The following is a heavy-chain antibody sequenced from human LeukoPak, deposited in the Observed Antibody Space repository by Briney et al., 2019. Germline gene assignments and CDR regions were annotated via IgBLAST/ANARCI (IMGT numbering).Heavy chain of an antibody. CDR1: GGSISGYY. Sequence: SETLSLTCTVSGGSISGYYWSWIRQPAGKGLEWIGRIYTSGSSIYNPSLRSRITMSVVTSKNQFSLKLSSVTAADTAVYYCARRLGRKFGERFYYYHYMDVWGKGTTVTISS. D-gene: IGHD3-10*01. CDR3: ARRLGRKFGERFYYYHYMDV. CDR2: IYTSGSS. V-gene: IGHV4-4*07. J-gene: IGHJ6*03.